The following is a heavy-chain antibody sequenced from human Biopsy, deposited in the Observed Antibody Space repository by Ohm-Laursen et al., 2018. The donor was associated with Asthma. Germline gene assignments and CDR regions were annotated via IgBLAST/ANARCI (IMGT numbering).Heavy chain of an antibody. CDR3: AREGIAVAHFDY. CDR2: ISYDGSNK. J-gene: IGHJ4*02. CDR1: GFTFSSYA. D-gene: IGHD6-19*01. Sequence: SLRLSCAASGFTFSSYAMHWVRQAPGKGLEWVAVISYDGSNKYYADSVKGRFTISRDNSKNTLYLQMNSLRVEDTAAYYCAREGIAVAHFDYWGQGTLVTVSS. V-gene: IGHV3-30-3*01.